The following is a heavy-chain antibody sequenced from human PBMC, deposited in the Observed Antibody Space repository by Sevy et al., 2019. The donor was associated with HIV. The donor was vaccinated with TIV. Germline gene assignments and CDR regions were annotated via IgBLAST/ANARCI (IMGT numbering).Heavy chain of an antibody. CDR1: GFTFSNYA. V-gene: IGHV3-23*01. CDR2: ISGSGVRVDKT. CDR3: ARKYDSSGYFDY. D-gene: IGHD3-22*01. J-gene: IGHJ4*02. Sequence: GGSLRLSCAASGFTFSNYAMNWVRQAPGKGLEWVSGISGSGVRVDKTNYPDSVKGRFTISRDDSKNSLYLQLNSLRAEDTAIYYCARKYDSSGYFDYWGQGTLVTVSS.